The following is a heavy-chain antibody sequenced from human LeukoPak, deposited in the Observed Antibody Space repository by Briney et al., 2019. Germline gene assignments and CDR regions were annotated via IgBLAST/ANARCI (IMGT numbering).Heavy chain of an antibody. D-gene: IGHD5-18*01. J-gene: IGHJ5*02. Sequence: PGGSLRHSCAASGFTFSSYEMNWVRQAPGKGLQWVSYISSSGSTIYYADSVKGRFTISRDNAKNSLYLQMNSLRAEDTAVYYCARDFDFEALVPWGQGTLVTVSS. CDR2: ISSSGSTI. V-gene: IGHV3-48*03. CDR3: ARDFDFEALVP. CDR1: GFTFSSYE.